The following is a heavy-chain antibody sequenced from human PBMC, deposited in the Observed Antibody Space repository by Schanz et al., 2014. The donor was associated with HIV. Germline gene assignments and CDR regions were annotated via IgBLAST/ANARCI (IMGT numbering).Heavy chain of an antibody. Sequence: VQLLESGGGVVRPGRSLRLSCAASGFTFDSYGMHWVRQAPGKGLEWVAVISYDGTNKKYEDSVKGRLTISRDNSKNTLNLQLKSLRPEDTAVYYCAKDRNYYDSKYRGKGNYYYYYGMDVWGQGTTVTVSS. CDR1: GFTFDSYG. CDR2: ISYDGTNK. V-gene: IGHV3-30*18. D-gene: IGHD3-22*01. CDR3: AKDRNYYDSKYRGKGNYYYYYGMDV. J-gene: IGHJ6*02.